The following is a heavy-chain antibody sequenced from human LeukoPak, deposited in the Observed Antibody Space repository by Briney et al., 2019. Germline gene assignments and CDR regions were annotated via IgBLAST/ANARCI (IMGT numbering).Heavy chain of an antibody. CDR1: GFTFSSYW. J-gene: IGHJ4*02. Sequence: QTGGSLRLSCAASGFTFSSYWMSWVRQAPGKGLEWVANIKQDGSEKYYVDSVKGRFTISRDNAKNSLYLQMNSLRAEDTAVYYCARDYYESSGYYPWNYWGQGTLVTVSS. V-gene: IGHV3-7*01. CDR3: ARDYYESSGYYPWNY. CDR2: IKQDGSEK. D-gene: IGHD3-22*01.